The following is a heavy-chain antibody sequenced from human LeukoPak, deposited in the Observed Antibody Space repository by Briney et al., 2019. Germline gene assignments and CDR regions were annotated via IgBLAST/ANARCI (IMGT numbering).Heavy chain of an antibody. J-gene: IGHJ4*02. D-gene: IGHD5-24*01. CDR3: AKGIGRWLHSCADY. V-gene: IGHV3-30*02. Sequence: GGSLRLSCAASGFTFSSYGMHWVRQAPGKGLEWVAFIRYDGSNKYYADSVKGRFTISRDNSKNTLYLQMNSPRAEDTAVYYCAKGIGRWLHSCADYWGQGTLVTVSS. CDR2: IRYDGSNK. CDR1: GFTFSSYG.